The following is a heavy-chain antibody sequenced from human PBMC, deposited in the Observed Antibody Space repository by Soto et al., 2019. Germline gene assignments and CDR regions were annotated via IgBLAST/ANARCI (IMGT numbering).Heavy chain of an antibody. CDR3: ARGRNDGDY. J-gene: IGHJ4*02. D-gene: IGHD1-1*01. CDR2: ISGSGVVI. V-gene: IGHV3-11*01. Sequence: QVQLVESGGGFVKPGGSLRLSCAASGFTLSDYYMSWIRQAPGKGLEWLSYISGSGVVIYYADSVKGRFTISMDNAKSSLYLQMNSLRVDDTAVYYCARGRNDGDYWGQGTLVTVSS. CDR1: GFTLSDYY.